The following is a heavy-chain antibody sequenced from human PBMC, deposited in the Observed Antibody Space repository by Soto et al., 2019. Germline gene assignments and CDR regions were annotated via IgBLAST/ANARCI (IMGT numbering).Heavy chain of an antibody. CDR2: IGTAGDT. Sequence: GWSLRLSCAASGFTFSSYDMHWVRQATGKGLEWVSAIGTAGDTYYPGSVKGRFTISRENAKNSLYLQMNSLRAGDTAVYYCARGAGEGAARPYRVGNGVYYMDVWGKGTTVTVSS. D-gene: IGHD6-6*01. CDR3: ARGAGEGAARPYRVGNGVYYMDV. V-gene: IGHV3-13*01. J-gene: IGHJ6*03. CDR1: GFTFSSYD.